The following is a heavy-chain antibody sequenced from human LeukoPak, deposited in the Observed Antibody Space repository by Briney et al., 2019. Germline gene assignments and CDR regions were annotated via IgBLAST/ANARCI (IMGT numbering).Heavy chain of an antibody. CDR3: ARLTSGSYHGNWFDP. Sequence: SETLSLTCAVYGGSFSGYYWSWIRQPPGKGLEWIGEINHSGSTNYNPSLKSRVTISVDTSKNQFSLKLSSVTAADTAVYYCARLTSGSYHGNWFDPWGQGTLVTVSS. J-gene: IGHJ5*02. V-gene: IGHV4-34*01. D-gene: IGHD1-26*01. CDR2: INHSGST. CDR1: GGSFSGYY.